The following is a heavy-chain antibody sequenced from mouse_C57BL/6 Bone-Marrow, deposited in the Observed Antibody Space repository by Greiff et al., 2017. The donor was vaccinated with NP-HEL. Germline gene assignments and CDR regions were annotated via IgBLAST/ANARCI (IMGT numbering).Heavy chain of an antibody. J-gene: IGHJ1*03. CDR1: GYSITSGYY. D-gene: IGHD1-1*01. Sequence: EVKLQESGPGLVKPSQSLSLTCSVTGYSITSGYYWNWIRQFPGNKLEWMGYISYDGSNNYNPSLKNRISITRDTSKNQFFLKLNSVTTEDTATYYCARGTTVVTFDVWGTGTTVTVSS. CDR2: ISYDGSN. CDR3: ARGTTVVTFDV. V-gene: IGHV3-6*01.